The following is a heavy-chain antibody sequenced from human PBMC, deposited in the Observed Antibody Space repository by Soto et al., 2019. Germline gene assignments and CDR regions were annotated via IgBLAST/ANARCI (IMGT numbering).Heavy chain of an antibody. J-gene: IGHJ4*02. CDR1: GFTFSSYD. Sequence: LRLSCAASGFTFSSYDMHWVRQATGKGLEWVSAISGSGGSTYYADSVKGRFTISRDNSKNTLYLQMNGLRAEDTAVYYCAKERAYDYVWGSYCDYWGQGTLVTVSS. V-gene: IGHV3-23*01. D-gene: IGHD3-16*01. CDR3: AKERAYDYVWGSYCDY. CDR2: ISGSGGST.